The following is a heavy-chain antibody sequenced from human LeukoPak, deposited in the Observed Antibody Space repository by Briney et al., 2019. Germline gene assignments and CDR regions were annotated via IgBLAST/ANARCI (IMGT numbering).Heavy chain of an antibody. Sequence: SETLSLTCAVYGGSFSGYYWSWIRQPPGKGLEWIGEINHSGSTNYNPSLKSRVTISADTSKNQFSLKLSSVTAADTAVYYCASLGSGYSYGFYFDYWGQGTLVTVSS. CDR3: ASLGSGYSYGFYFDY. D-gene: IGHD5-18*01. CDR1: GGSFSGYY. J-gene: IGHJ4*02. V-gene: IGHV4-34*01. CDR2: INHSGST.